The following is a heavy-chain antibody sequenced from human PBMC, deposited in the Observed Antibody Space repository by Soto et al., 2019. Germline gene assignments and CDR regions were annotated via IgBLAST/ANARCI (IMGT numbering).Heavy chain of an antibody. V-gene: IGHV1-69*13. Sequence: SLKVCCKASGGTFSSYAISWARQAPGQGLEWMGGIIPIFGTANYAQKFQGRVTITADESTSTAYMELSSLRSEDTAVYYCARWRYSSSWYSYDLDYWGQGTLVTVS. CDR1: GGTFSSYA. CDR2: IIPIFGTA. J-gene: IGHJ4*02. CDR3: ARWRYSSSWYSYDLDY. D-gene: IGHD6-13*01.